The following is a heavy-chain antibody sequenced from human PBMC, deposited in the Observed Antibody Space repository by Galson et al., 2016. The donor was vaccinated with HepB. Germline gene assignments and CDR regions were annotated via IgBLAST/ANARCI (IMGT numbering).Heavy chain of an antibody. V-gene: IGHV4-31*03. CDR3: ARAWYYYYYMDV. CDR1: VGSISSGGYY. J-gene: IGHJ6*03. Sequence: TLSLTCTVSVGSISSGGYYWSWIRQHPGKGLEWIGYIYYSGSTYYNPSPKSRVTISVDTSKNQFSLKLSSVTAADTAVYYCARAWYYYYYMDVWGKGTTVTVSS. CDR2: IYYSGST.